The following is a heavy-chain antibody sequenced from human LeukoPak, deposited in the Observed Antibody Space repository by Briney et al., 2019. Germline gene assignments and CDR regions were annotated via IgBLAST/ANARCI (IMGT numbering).Heavy chain of an antibody. V-gene: IGHV4-4*07. CDR3: ARDLGRDCSSTSCPPYFDY. J-gene: IGHJ4*02. CDR1: GGSISSYY. Sequence: KTSETLSLTCTVSGGSISSYYWSWIRQPAGKGLEWIGRIYTSGSTNYNPSLKSRVTMSVDTSKNQFSLKLSSVTAADTAVYYCARDLGRDCSSTSCPPYFDYWGQGTLVTVSS. D-gene: IGHD2-2*01. CDR2: IYTSGST.